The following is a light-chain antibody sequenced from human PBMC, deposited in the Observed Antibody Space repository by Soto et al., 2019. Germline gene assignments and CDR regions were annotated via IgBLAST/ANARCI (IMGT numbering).Light chain of an antibody. V-gene: IGLV2-14*03. J-gene: IGLJ1*01. CDR1: SSDVGGYNY. Sequence: QSVLTQPASVSGSPGQSITISCTGTSSDVGGYNYVSWYQHHPGKAPKLMIYDVSDRPSGVSNRFSDSKSGNTASLTISGLQAEDEAEYYCSSYTSSSSYVFGTGTKLTVL. CDR2: DVS. CDR3: SSYTSSSSYV.